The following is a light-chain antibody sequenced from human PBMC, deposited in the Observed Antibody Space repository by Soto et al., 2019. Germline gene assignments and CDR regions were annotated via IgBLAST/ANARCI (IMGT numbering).Light chain of an antibody. J-gene: IGKJ4*01. CDR2: GAS. Sequence: EIALTQSPGTLSLSPGERATLSCRASQSVSSDLAWYEQKPGQAPRLLIYGASTRATGIPARFSGSGSGTEFTLTISSLQSEDFAVYYCQQYNNWPLTFGGGTKVDI. V-gene: IGKV3-15*01. CDR3: QQYNNWPLT. CDR1: QSVSSD.